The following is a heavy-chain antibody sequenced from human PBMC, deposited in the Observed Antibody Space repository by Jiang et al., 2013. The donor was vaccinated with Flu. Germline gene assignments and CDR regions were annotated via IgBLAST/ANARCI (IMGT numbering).Heavy chain of an antibody. V-gene: IGHV3-21*01. J-gene: IGHJ6*02. Sequence: VQLVESGGGLVKPGGSLRLSCAASGFTFSSYSMNWVRQAPGKGLEWVSSISSSSSYIYYADSVKGRFTISRDNAKNSLYLQMNSLRAEDTAVYYCAVIAAAGMDDGSYYYGMDVWGQGTTVTV. CDR2: ISSSSSYI. D-gene: IGHD6-13*01. CDR3: AVIAAAGMDDGSYYYGMDV. CDR1: GFTFSSYS.